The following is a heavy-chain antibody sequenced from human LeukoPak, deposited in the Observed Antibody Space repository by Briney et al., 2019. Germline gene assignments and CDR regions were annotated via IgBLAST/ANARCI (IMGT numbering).Heavy chain of an antibody. D-gene: IGHD3-10*01. CDR2: ISGSGGST. CDR3: AKRRVWFGELPEYYFDY. CDR1: GFTFSSYG. Sequence: GGSLRLSCAASGFTFSSYGMSWVRQAPGKGLEWVSAISGSGGSTYYADSVKGRFTISRDNSKNTLYLQMNSPRAEDTAVYYCAKRRVWFGELPEYYFDYWGQGTLVTVSS. J-gene: IGHJ4*02. V-gene: IGHV3-23*01.